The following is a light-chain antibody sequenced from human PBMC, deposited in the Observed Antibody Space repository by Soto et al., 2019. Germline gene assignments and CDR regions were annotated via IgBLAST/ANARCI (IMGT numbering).Light chain of an antibody. V-gene: IGKV3-11*01. Sequence: EIVLTQSPATLSLSPGERVTLSCRASQSVTSFLAWYQQKPGQAPRLLIYDASNKATGIPARFSGSGSGTDFTLIISSLLPEDFAVYYCQQRINWPYTFGQVTKLEIK. CDR3: QQRINWPYT. CDR2: DAS. J-gene: IGKJ2*01. CDR1: QSVTSF.